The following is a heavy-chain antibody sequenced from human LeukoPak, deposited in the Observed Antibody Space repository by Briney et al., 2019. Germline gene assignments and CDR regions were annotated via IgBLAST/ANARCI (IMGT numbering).Heavy chain of an antibody. V-gene: IGHV3-21*01. D-gene: IGHD6-19*01. CDR3: ARDRGSGWHSFDY. CDR1: GFTFSSYY. CDR2: ISSSTSYK. Sequence: PGGSLRLSCAASGFTFSSYYMSWVRQAPGKGLEWVSSISSSTSYKFYADSVRGRFTISRDNAKNSLYLQMNSLRAEDTAVYYCARDRGSGWHSFDYWGQGTLVTVSS. J-gene: IGHJ4*02.